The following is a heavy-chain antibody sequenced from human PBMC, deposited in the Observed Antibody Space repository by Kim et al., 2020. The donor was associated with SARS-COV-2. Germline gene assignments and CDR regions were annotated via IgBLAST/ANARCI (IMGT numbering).Heavy chain of an antibody. V-gene: IGHV3-30*04. CDR2: ISYDGSNK. J-gene: IGHJ6*02. Sequence: GGSLRLSCAVSGFTFSSYAMHWVRQAPGKGLEWVAVISYDGSNKYYADSVKGRFTISRDNSKNTLYLQMNSLRAEDTAVYYCARDGVYCSGGSCYSDYYGMDVWGQGTTVTVSS. D-gene: IGHD2-15*01. CDR3: ARDGVYCSGGSCYSDYYGMDV. CDR1: GFTFSSYA.